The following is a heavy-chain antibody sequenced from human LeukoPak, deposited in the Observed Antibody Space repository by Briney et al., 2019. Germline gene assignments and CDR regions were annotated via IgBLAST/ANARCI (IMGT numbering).Heavy chain of an antibody. J-gene: IGHJ4*02. Sequence: GGSLRLSCVVSGITLSNYGMSWVRQAPGKGLEWVAGISDRGGSTNYADSVKGRFTISRDNPKNTLYLQMNSLRAEDTAVYYCARVGSRYCSSTSCYVRWGQGTLVTVSS. CDR2: ISDRGGST. CDR1: GITLSNYG. V-gene: IGHV3-23*01. CDR3: ARVGSRYCSSTSCYVR. D-gene: IGHD2-2*01.